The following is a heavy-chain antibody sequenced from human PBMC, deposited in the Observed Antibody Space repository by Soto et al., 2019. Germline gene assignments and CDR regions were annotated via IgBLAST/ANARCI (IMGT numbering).Heavy chain of an antibody. Sequence: QVQLVQSGAEVKKPGASVKVSCKASGYTFTSYAMHWVRQAPGQRLEWMGWINAGNGNTKYSQKFQGRVTITRDTSASTAYMELRSLRSEDTAVYYCARGYFSGGSCSNWFDPWGQGTLVTVSS. D-gene: IGHD2-15*01. CDR3: ARGYFSGGSCSNWFDP. CDR1: GYTFTSYA. J-gene: IGHJ5*02. V-gene: IGHV1-3*01. CDR2: INAGNGNT.